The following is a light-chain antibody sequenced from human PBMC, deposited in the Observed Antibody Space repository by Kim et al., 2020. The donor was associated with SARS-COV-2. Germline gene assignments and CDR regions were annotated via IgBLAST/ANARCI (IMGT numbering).Light chain of an antibody. CDR1: RSFRSN. V-gene: IGKV3-15*01. CDR3: QKYNNWPYT. J-gene: IGKJ2*01. CDR2: GAS. Sequence: FVAPGERATLACRACRSFRSNLTGYQQQPGQAPRLLIYGASTRATGIPARFSGSGSGTEFTLTLSSLQSENLAVYFCQKYNNWPYTFGQGTKLEI.